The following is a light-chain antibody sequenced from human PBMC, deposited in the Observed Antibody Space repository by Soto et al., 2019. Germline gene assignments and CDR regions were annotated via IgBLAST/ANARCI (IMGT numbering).Light chain of an antibody. CDR2: ANI. CDR1: SSNIGANYD. Sequence: QSVLTQPPSVSVAPGQRVTISCTGSSSNIGANYDVHWYQSLPGTAPKLLIYANINRPSGVPDRFSGSKSGTSASLAITGLQAEDEADYYCQSYDNSLSGSYVFGAGTKVTVL. CDR3: QSYDNSLSGSYV. V-gene: IGLV1-40*01. J-gene: IGLJ1*01.